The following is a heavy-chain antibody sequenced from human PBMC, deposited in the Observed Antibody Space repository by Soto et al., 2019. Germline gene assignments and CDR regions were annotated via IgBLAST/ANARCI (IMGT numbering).Heavy chain of an antibody. V-gene: IGHV1-18*01. CDR1: GYTFTSYG. D-gene: IGHD3-10*01. J-gene: IGHJ4*02. Sequence: QVQLVQSGAEVKKPGASVKVSCKASGYTFTSYGISWVRQAPGQGLEWMGWISAYNGNTSYAQKLQDRVIMTTDTSTSTAYMELRSLRSDDTAIYYCARDLTMIRGVTDFDYWGQGTLVTVSS. CDR3: ARDLTMIRGVTDFDY. CDR2: ISAYNGNT.